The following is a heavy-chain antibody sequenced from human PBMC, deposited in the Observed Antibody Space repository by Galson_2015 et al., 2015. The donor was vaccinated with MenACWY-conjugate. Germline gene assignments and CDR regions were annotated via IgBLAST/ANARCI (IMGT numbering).Heavy chain of an antibody. CDR2: TYYRPKWYN. CDR3: ARTLGPHNWFHP. CDR1: GDSVSSNSVA. V-gene: IGHV6-1*01. J-gene: IGHJ5*02. Sequence: CAISGDSVSSNSVAWNWIRQSPSRGLEWLGRTYYRPKWYNDYAVSVKSRMTINPDTSKNQFSLHLNSVTPEDTAVYYCARTLGPHNWFHPWGQGTLVTVSS.